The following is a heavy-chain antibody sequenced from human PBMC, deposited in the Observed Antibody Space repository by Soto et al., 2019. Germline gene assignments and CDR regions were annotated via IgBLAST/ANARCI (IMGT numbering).Heavy chain of an antibody. CDR1: GFTFSTSA. CDR2: IVGGSGNT. J-gene: IGHJ6*02. D-gene: IGHD1-26*01. Sequence: SVKVSCKASGFTFSTSAVQWVRQARGQRPEWMGWIVGGSGNTNYAQNSQERVIITRDMSTSTVYMELSSLRSDDTAVYFCAARRSGLYAMDVWGQGTTFTVSS. V-gene: IGHV1-58*01. CDR3: AARRSGLYAMDV.